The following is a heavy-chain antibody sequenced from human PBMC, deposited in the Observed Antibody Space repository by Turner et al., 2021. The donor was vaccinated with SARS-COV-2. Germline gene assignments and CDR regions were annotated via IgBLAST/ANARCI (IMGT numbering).Heavy chain of an antibody. V-gene: IGHV3-30*03. J-gene: IGHJ3*01. CDR3: AREIVASTHAFDF. D-gene: IGHD3-16*02. CDR1: GFTFNTYG. Sequence: QVQLVESGGGVVQTGKHLRLSCAASGFTFNTYGMPWVRQAPVKGLVWVAFISSGGRTTYHADSVTGRFSISRDDSSNTLFLQMGSLTTEDTGVYYCAREIVASTHAFDFWGQGTLVIISS. CDR2: ISSGGRTT.